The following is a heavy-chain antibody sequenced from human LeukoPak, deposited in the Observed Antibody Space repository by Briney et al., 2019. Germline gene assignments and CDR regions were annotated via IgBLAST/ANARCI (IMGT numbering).Heavy chain of an antibody. J-gene: IGHJ4*02. CDR2: IYYSGST. CDR1: GGSISSYY. D-gene: IGHD1-26*01. Sequence: SETLSLTCTVSGGSISSYYWSWIRQPPGKGLEWIGYIYYSGSTNYNPSLKSRVTISVDTSKNQFSLKLSSVTAADTAVYYCARGRGSYDYWGQGTLVTVSS. V-gene: IGHV4-59*01. CDR3: ARGRGSYDY.